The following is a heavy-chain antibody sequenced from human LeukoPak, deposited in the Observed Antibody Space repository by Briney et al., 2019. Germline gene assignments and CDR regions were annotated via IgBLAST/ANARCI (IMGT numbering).Heavy chain of an antibody. J-gene: IGHJ5*02. Sequence: SETLSLTCTVSGGYIITSGHYWGWIRQPPGKGLEWIGRIYTSGSTNYNPSLKSRVTMSVDTSKNQFSLKLSSVTAADTAVYYCARCPGTYRDNWFDPWGQGTLVTVSS. CDR2: IYTSGST. CDR1: GGYIITSGHY. CDR3: ARCPGTYRDNWFDP. V-gene: IGHV4-61*05. D-gene: IGHD3-10*01.